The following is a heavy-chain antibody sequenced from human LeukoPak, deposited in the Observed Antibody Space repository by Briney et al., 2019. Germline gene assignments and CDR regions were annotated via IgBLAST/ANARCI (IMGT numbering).Heavy chain of an antibody. Sequence: SVKVSCKASGGTFSSYAISWVRQAPGQGLEWMGGIIPIFGTANYAQKFQGRVTITADESTSTAYMELSSLGSEDTAVYYCARGGTEMATIDDAFDIWGQGTMVTVSS. J-gene: IGHJ3*02. V-gene: IGHV1-69*13. CDR3: ARGGTEMATIDDAFDI. D-gene: IGHD5-24*01. CDR2: IIPIFGTA. CDR1: GGTFSSYA.